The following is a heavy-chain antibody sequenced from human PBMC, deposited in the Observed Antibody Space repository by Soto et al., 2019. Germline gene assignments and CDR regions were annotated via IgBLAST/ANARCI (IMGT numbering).Heavy chain of an antibody. CDR3: ARESYYYGSGSFYYYYGMDV. V-gene: IGHV1-2*04. CDR2: INPNSGGT. J-gene: IGHJ6*02. Sequence: GASVKVSCKASGYTFTGYYMHWVRQAPGQGLEWMGWINPNSGGTNYAQKFQGWVTMTRDTSISTAYMELSRLRSDDTAVYYCARESYYYGSGSFYYYYGMDVWGQGTTVTVSS. CDR1: GYTFTGYY. D-gene: IGHD3-10*01.